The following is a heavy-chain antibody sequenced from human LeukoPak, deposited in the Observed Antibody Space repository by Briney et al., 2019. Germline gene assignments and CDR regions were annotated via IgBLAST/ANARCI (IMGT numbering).Heavy chain of an antibody. J-gene: IGHJ6*03. CDR3: ARFAEVYYYVDV. V-gene: IGHV3-30*03. D-gene: IGHD2-21*01. CDR1: GFTFSSYG. CDR2: ISYDGSNK. Sequence: PGGSLRLSCAASGFTFSSYGMHWVRQAPGKGLEWVAVISYDGSNKYYADPVRGRFTISRDNSKNTLYLQMNSLRAEDTAVYFCARFAEVYYYVDVWGTGTTVIVSS.